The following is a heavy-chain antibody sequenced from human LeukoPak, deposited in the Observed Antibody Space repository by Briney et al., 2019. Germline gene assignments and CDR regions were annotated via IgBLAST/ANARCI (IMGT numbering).Heavy chain of an antibody. CDR2: ISGSGGST. Sequence: PGGSLRLSCAASGFTFSSYAMSGVRQAPGKGLAWVSAISGSGGSTYYADSVKGRFTISRDNSKNTLYLQMNSLRAEDTAVYYCAKTTTVTTWSGDYWGQGTLVTVSS. CDR3: AKTTTVTTWSGDY. V-gene: IGHV3-23*01. J-gene: IGHJ4*02. CDR1: GFTFSSYA. D-gene: IGHD4-17*01.